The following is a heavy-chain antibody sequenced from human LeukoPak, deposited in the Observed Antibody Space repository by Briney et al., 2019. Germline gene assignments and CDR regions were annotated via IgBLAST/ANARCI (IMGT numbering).Heavy chain of an antibody. CDR3: ATDLDSSGYYLGAFDI. CDR1: GYTLTELS. CDR2: FDPEDGET. D-gene: IGHD3-22*01. J-gene: IGHJ3*02. V-gene: IGHV1-24*01. Sequence: ASVTVSFTVSGYTLTELSMHWVRQAPGKGREWVGGFDPEDGETIYAQKFQGRVTMTEDTSTDTAYMELSSLRSEDTAVYYCATDLDSSGYYLGAFDIWGQGTMVTVSS.